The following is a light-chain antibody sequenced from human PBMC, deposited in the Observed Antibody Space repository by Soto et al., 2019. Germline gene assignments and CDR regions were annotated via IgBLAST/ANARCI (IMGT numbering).Light chain of an antibody. V-gene: IGKV2-28*01. CDR3: MQALQTPLT. Sequence: DIVMSQSPLSLPVTPGEPASISCRSRRSLLRSDGYNYLDWYLQKPGQSPQLLIHLGSNRASGVPDRFSGSGSGTDFTLRISRVEAEDVGVYYCMQALQTPLTFGGGTKVEIK. J-gene: IGKJ4*01. CDR1: RSLLRSDGYNY. CDR2: LGS.